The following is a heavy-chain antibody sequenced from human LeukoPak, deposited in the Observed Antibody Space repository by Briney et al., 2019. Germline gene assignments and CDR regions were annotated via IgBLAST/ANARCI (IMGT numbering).Heavy chain of an antibody. CDR3: ARGNWNAKSAFDI. CDR2: IYYSGST. V-gene: IGHV4-61*05. Sequence: SETLSLTCTVSGGSISSSSYYWGWIRQPPGKGLEWIGYIYYSGSTNYNPSLKSRVTISVDTSKNQFSLKLSSVTAADTAVYYCARGNWNAKSAFDIWGQGTMVTVSS. J-gene: IGHJ3*02. CDR1: GGSISSSSYY. D-gene: IGHD1-20*01.